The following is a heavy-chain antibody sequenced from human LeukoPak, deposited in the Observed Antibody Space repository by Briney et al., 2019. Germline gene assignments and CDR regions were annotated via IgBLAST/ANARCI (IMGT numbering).Heavy chain of an antibody. D-gene: IGHD3-22*01. J-gene: IGHJ4*02. CDR2: IKSKTDGETT. V-gene: IGHV3-15*01. CDR3: TTDDYYVSGTYFPGFDS. Sequence: GGSLRLSCAASGFTFSNAWMSWVRQAPGKGVEWVGRIKSKTDGETTDYAAPVKGRFTLSRDDSKNTLYLQMNSLKTEDTAVYYCTTDDYYVSGTYFPGFDSWGQGTLVTVSS. CDR1: GFTFSNAW.